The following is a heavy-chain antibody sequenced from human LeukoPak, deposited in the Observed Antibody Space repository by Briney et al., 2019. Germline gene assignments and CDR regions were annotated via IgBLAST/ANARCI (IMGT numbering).Heavy chain of an antibody. V-gene: IGHV3-7*05. CDR2: IKQDGSEI. CDR1: GFTFSSHW. Sequence: GGSLRLPCAASGFTFSSHWVAWLRQAPEKGLEWVANIKQDGSEIYYVDSVKGRFTISRDNAKNSLYLQMNSLRAEDTAVYFCARWRTSNWSEFDYWGQGTLVTVSS. CDR3: ARWRTSNWSEFDY. J-gene: IGHJ4*02. D-gene: IGHD6-13*01.